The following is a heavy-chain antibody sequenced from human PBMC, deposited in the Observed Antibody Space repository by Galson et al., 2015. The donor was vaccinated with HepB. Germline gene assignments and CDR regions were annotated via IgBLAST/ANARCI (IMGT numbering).Heavy chain of an antibody. D-gene: IGHD6-13*01. CDR1: GYAFTSYA. CDR3: AISGNWYHAAVDY. CDR2: INGGDGNT. V-gene: IGHV1-3*01. J-gene: IGHJ4*02. Sequence: SVKVSCKASGYAFTSYAIHWVRQAPGQRPEWMGWINGGDGNTKYSHKFQGGVTFTRDTSARTAYMELSRLRSEDTAVYYCAISGNWYHAAVDYWGQGTLVTVAS.